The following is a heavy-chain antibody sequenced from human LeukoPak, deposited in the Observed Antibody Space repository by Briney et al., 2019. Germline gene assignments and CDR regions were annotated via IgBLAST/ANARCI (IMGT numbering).Heavy chain of an antibody. CDR2: ISSSSSYI. V-gene: IGHV3-21*01. Sequence: GGSLRLSCAASGFTFSSYSMNWVRQAPGKGLEWVSSISSSSSYIYYADSVKGRFTISRDNAKNSLYLQMNSLRAEDTAVYYCARGTGTPGWFGPWGQGTLVTVSS. J-gene: IGHJ5*02. D-gene: IGHD2-8*02. CDR1: GFTFSSYS. CDR3: ARGTGTPGWFGP.